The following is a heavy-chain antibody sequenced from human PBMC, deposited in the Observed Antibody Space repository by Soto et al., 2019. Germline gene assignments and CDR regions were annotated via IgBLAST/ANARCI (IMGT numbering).Heavy chain of an antibody. J-gene: IGHJ6*02. CDR3: ARASSGWFWGYYYYGMDV. D-gene: IGHD6-19*01. CDR1: GDSVSSNSAA. V-gene: IGHV6-1*01. CDR2: TYYRSKWYN. Sequence: SQTLSLTCAISGDSVSSNSAAWNWIRQSPSRGLEWLGRTYYRSKWYNDYAVSVKSRITINPDTSKNQFSLQLNSVTPEDTAVYYCARASSGWFWGYYYYGMDVWGRGTTVTVSS.